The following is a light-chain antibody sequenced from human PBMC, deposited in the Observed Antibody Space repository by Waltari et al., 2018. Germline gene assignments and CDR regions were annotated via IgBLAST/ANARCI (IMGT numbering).Light chain of an antibody. J-gene: IGKJ1*01. V-gene: IGKV3-20*01. Sequence: EIVLTQSPGTLSLSPGDRATLSCWASQSVSRALVWYQQKPGQAPRPLIYGASTRAPGIPDRFSGSGSGTDFSLTINRLEPEDFAVYYCQHYVRLPATFGQGTKVEI. CDR3: QHYVRLPAT. CDR2: GAS. CDR1: QSVSRA.